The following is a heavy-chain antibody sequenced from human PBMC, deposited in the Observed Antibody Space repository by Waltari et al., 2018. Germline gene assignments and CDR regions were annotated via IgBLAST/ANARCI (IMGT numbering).Heavy chain of an antibody. Sequence: QLQLQESGPGLLKPSETLSLTCTVSACTIRSIPYSWGWIRQPPGTGLEWIGSISYSGSTYYTPSFKSRITISVDTSKNQFSLKLSSVIAADTAVYYCARLCLGCPFDYWGQGTLVTVSS. V-gene: IGHV4-39*01. CDR2: ISYSGST. D-gene: IGHD6-19*01. J-gene: IGHJ4*02. CDR3: ARLCLGCPFDY. CDR1: ACTIRSIPYS.